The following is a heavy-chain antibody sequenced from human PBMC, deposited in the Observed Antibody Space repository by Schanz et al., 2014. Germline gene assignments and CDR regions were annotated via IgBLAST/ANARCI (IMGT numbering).Heavy chain of an antibody. V-gene: IGHV3-23*04. CDR1: GFTVRSYA. CDR3: VKEGTVVSGSPRDY. Sequence: VQLVESGGGVVQPGRSLRLSCAASGFTVRSYAMHWVRQAPGKGLEWVSGISGSGVITYYEDSVKGRFTISRDNSKNTLDLQMSSLRADDTAVYYCVKEGTVVSGSPRDYWGQGALVTVSS. D-gene: IGHD3-10*01. J-gene: IGHJ4*02. CDR2: ISGSGVIT.